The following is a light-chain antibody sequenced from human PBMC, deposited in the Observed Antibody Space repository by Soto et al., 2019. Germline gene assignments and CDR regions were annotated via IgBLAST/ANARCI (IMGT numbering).Light chain of an antibody. CDR2: EGS. J-gene: IGLJ2*01. Sequence: QSALTQPASVSGSPGQSITISCTGTSSDVGSYNLVSWYQQHPGKAPKLMIYEGSKRPSGVSNRFSGSKSGNTASLTISGVQAEDEAEDYCCSYAGSSVAFGGGTKVTVL. V-gene: IGLV2-23*01. CDR3: CSYAGSSVA. CDR1: SSDVGSYNL.